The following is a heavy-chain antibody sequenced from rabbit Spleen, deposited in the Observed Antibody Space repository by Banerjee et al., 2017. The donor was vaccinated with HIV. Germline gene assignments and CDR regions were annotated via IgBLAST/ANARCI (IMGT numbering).Heavy chain of an antibody. V-gene: IGHV1S40*01. CDR1: GFSFSSSYW. CDR2: IYAGSSGTS. CDR3: ARSTIYNHPAFNL. D-gene: IGHD4-1*01. J-gene: IGHJ4*01. Sequence: QSLEESGGDLVKPGASLTLTCTASGFSFSSSYWICWVRQAPGKGLEWIACIYAGSSGTSYYASWAKGRFTISKTSSTTVTLQMTSLTAADTATYFCARSTIYNHPAFNLWGPGTLVTVS.